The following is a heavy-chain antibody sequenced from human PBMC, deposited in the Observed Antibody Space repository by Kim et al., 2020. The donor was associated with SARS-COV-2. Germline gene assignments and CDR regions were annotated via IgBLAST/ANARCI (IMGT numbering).Heavy chain of an antibody. V-gene: IGHV3-11*01. D-gene: IGHD1-26*01. CDR2: ISKSGKTI. CDR3: SRDWIISATRDTFDI. CDR1: GFTFSDYS. Sequence: GGSLRLSCVASGFTFSDYSMSWIRQAPGKGLEWISYISKSGKTIYYADSVKGRVNISRDNAENSVYVQMNSLRDEDTAVYYCSRDWIISATRDTFDIWGLGTVVTVSS. J-gene: IGHJ3*02.